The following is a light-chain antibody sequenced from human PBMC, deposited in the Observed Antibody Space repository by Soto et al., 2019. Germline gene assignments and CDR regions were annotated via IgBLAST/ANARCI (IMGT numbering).Light chain of an antibody. V-gene: IGKV1-17*01. CDR2: AAS. J-gene: IGKJ1*01. Sequence: DIQMTQSPSSLSASVGDRITITCRASQGIGNDLGWYQQKPGKAPNRLIYAASNLQSGVPLRFSGSGSGTEFTLTISSLQTEDFATYYCLQHNTYPRTFGQGTRVEIK. CDR3: LQHNTYPRT. CDR1: QGIGND.